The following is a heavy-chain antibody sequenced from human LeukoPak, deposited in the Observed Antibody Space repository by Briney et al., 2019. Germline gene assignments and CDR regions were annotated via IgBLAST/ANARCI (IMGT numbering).Heavy chain of an antibody. Sequence: GGPLRLSCAASGFTFDDYGMSWVRQAPGKGLEWVSGINWNGGSTGYADSVKGRFTISRDNAKNSLYLQMNSLRAEDTALYYCARDFSYYYDSSASFDYWGQGTLVTVSS. CDR1: GFTFDDYG. J-gene: IGHJ4*02. V-gene: IGHV3-20*04. CDR2: INWNGGST. D-gene: IGHD3-22*01. CDR3: ARDFSYYYDSSASFDY.